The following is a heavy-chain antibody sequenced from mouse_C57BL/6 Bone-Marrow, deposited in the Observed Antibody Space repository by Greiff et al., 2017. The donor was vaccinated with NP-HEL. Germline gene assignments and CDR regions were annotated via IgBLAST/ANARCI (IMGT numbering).Heavy chain of an antibody. CDR1: GYTFTSYG. V-gene: IGHV1-81*01. J-gene: IGHJ3*01. Sequence: VQLQQSGAELARPGASVKLSCKASGYTFTSYGISWVKQRTGQGLEWIGEIYPRSGNTYYNEKFKGKATLTADKSSSTAYMELRSLTSEDSAVYFCARHYYSKKAWFAYWGQGTLVTVSA. CDR2: IYPRSGNT. CDR3: ARHYYSKKAWFAY. D-gene: IGHD2-5*01.